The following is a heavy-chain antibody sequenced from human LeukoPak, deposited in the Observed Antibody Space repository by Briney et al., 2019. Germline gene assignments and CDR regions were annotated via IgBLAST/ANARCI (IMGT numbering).Heavy chain of an antibody. CDR2: IYYSGST. CDR3: ARDGESFDY. Sequence: PSETLSLTCTVCGGSISSSSYYWGWIRQPPGKGLEWIGSIYYSGSTYYNPSLKSRVTISVDTSKNQFSLKLSSVTAADTAVYYCARDGESFDYWGQGTLVTVSS. CDR1: GGSISSSSYY. J-gene: IGHJ4*02. V-gene: IGHV4-39*07.